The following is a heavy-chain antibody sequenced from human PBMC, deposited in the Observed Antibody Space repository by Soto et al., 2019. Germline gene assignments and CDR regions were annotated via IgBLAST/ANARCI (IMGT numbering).Heavy chain of an antibody. CDR3: ARHTRSSYYYYYGMDV. Sequence: GGSLRLSCAASGFTFSSYWMHWVRQAPGKGLVWVSRINSDGSSTSYADSVKGRFTISRDNAKNTLYLQMNSLRSEDTAVYYCARHTRSSYYYYYGMDVWGQGTTVTVSS. D-gene: IGHD3-10*01. CDR2: INSDGSST. V-gene: IGHV3-74*01. J-gene: IGHJ6*02. CDR1: GFTFSSYW.